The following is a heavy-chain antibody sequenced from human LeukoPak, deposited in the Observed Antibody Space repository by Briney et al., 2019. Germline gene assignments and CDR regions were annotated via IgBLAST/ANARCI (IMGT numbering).Heavy chain of an antibody. CDR3: AKGAPVGGTRHFDH. D-gene: IGHD1-26*01. V-gene: IGHV3-33*06. CDR2: IWYDGSNK. CDR1: GFTFSSYG. Sequence: QPGGSLRLSCAASGFTFSSYGMHWVRQAPGKGLEWVAVIWYDGSNKYYADSVKGRFTISRDNSKNTLFLQMSGLRVEDTAVYYCAKGAPVGGTRHFDHWGQGTLVTVSS. J-gene: IGHJ5*02.